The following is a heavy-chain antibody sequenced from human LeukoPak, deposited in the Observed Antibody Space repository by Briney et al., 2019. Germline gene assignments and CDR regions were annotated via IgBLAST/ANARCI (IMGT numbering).Heavy chain of an antibody. CDR2: IRNNGGTT. D-gene: IGHD2-15*01. J-gene: IGHJ4*02. CDR1: GFTFSSFP. CDR3: VNQISGNLY. V-gene: IGHV3-64D*09. Sequence: GGSLRLSCSASGFTFSSFPMHWVRQAPGKGLEYVSGIRNNGGTTVYADSVKGRFTVSRDNSKNTLYLQMSSLRPEDTAVYYCVNQISGNLYWGQGTLVTVSS.